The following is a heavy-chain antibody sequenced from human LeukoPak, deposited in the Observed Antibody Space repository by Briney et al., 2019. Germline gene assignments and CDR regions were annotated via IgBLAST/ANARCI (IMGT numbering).Heavy chain of an antibody. V-gene: IGHV6-1*01. D-gene: IGHD2-8*01. CDR2: TYYRSKWYY. J-gene: IGHJ3*02. CDR1: GDSVSSNSAT. Sequence: SQTLSLTCAISGDSVSSNSATWIWLRQSPSRGLEWLGRTYYRSKWYYDYAVSVKSRIIINPDTSRNQFSLQLNSVTPEDTAVYYCAREMGSLHIWGQGTMVTVS. CDR3: AREMGSLHI.